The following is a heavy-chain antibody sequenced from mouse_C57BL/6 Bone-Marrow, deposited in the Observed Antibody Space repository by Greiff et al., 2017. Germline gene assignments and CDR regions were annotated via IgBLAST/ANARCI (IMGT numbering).Heavy chain of an antibody. J-gene: IGHJ1*03. CDR1: GYTFTSYW. D-gene: IGHD1-1*01. V-gene: IGHV1-69*01. Sequence: QVQLQQPGAELVMPGASVKLSCKASGYTFTSYWMHWVKQRPGQGLEWIGEIDPSDSYTNYNQKFKGQSTLTVDKSSSTAYMQLSSLTSEDSAVYYFARCVYYGSNWYFDVWGTGTTVTVSS. CDR2: IDPSDSYT. CDR3: ARCVYYGSNWYFDV.